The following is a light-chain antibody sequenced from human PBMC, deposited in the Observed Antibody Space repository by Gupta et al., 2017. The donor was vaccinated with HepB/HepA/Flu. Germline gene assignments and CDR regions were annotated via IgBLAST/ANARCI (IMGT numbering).Light chain of an antibody. CDR1: NLGDNY. Sequence: SYDLTQPPSVSVSPGQTASIPCSGYNLGDNYACWYQQKPGQSPVLVIYEDSKRPSGIPERFSGSNSRNTATLTISGTQAMDEADYYCQAWDSSTDVFGAGTKVTVL. J-gene: IGLJ1*01. CDR3: QAWDSSTDV. CDR2: EDS. V-gene: IGLV3-1*01.